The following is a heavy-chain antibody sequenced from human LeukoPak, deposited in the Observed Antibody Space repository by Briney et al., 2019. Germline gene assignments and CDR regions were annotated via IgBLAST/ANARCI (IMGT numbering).Heavy chain of an antibody. D-gene: IGHD2-8*01. Sequence: PSETLSLTCTVSGGSISSYYWSWIRQPPGKGLEWIGYIYYSGSTNYNPSLKGRVTISVDTSKNQFSLKLSSVTAADTAVYYCAREERAVSYYFDYWGQGTLVTVSS. CDR2: IYYSGST. J-gene: IGHJ4*02. V-gene: IGHV4-59*12. CDR3: AREERAVSYYFDY. CDR1: GGSISSYY.